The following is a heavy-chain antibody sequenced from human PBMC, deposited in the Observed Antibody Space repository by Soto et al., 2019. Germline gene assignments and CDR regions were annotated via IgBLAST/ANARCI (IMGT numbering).Heavy chain of an antibody. V-gene: IGHV3-7*01. CDR1: GFTFSSYW. Sequence: PGGSLRLSCAASGFTFSSYWMSWVRQAPGKGLEWVANIKQDGSEKYYVDSVKGRFTISRDNAKNSLYLQMNSLRAEDTAVYYCARDHALLWFGELFSPYFDYWGQGTLVTVSP. D-gene: IGHD3-10*01. J-gene: IGHJ4*02. CDR3: ARDHALLWFGELFSPYFDY. CDR2: IKQDGSEK.